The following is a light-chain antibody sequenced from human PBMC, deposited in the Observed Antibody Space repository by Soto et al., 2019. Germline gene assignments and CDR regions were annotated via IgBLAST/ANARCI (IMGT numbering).Light chain of an antibody. CDR2: DSN. V-gene: IGKV3D-11*01. CDR1: QGIGST. Sequence: EIVLTQSPATLSVSPGERVALSCRASQGIGSTLAWYRQQPGQAPGLLIYDSNIRATGVPARFSGSGSGTDFTLTISSLEPEDFAVYYCQQHSNWFSWSFGQGTKVDIK. J-gene: IGKJ1*01. CDR3: QQHSNWFSWS.